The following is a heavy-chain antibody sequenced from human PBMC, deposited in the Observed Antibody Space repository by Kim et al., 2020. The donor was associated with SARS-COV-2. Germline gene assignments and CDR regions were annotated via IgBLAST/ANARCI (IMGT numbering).Heavy chain of an antibody. Sequence: GGSLRLSCAASGFTFSSYSMNWVRQAPGKGLEWLSYISSRSSIIYYADSVKGRFTVSRDNAKNSLYLQMNSLRDEDTAVYYCARDATMNPLSWFDPWGQGTLVTVSS. D-gene: IGHD3-22*01. J-gene: IGHJ5*02. CDR2: ISSRSSII. CDR1: GFTFSSYS. V-gene: IGHV3-48*02. CDR3: ARDATMNPLSWFDP.